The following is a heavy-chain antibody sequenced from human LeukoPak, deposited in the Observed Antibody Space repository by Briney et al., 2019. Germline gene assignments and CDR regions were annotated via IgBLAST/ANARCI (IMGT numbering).Heavy chain of an antibody. CDR2: INHSGST. CDR1: GGSFSGYY. J-gene: IGHJ5*02. CDR3: ARGWPGIAVAGNWFDP. Sequence: SETLSLTCAVYGGSFSGYYWSWIRQPPGKGLEWIGEINHSGSTNYNPSLKSRVTISVDTSKNQFSLKLSSVTAADTAVYYCARGWPGIAVAGNWFDPWGQGTLVTVSS. D-gene: IGHD6-19*01. V-gene: IGHV4-34*01.